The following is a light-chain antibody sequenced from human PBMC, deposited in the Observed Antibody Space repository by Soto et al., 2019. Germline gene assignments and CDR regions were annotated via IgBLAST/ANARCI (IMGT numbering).Light chain of an antibody. CDR2: DAS. Sequence: DIQMTQSPSSLSASVGDRVTITCQASQDISNYLNWYQQKPGKAPKHLIYDASNLETGVPSRFSGSGSGTDFTLTISSLQPEEIATYYCQQYDNPPPTFGQGKRLEIK. CDR1: QDISNY. CDR3: QQYDNPPPT. J-gene: IGKJ5*01. V-gene: IGKV1-33*01.